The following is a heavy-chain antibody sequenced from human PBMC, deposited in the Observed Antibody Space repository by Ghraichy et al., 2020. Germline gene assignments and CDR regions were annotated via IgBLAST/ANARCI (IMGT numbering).Heavy chain of an antibody. J-gene: IGHJ2*01. CDR2: INHSGST. CDR3: ARGRYFDL. Sequence: TLSLTCAVYGGSFSGYYWSWIRQPPGKGLEWIGEINHSGSTNYNPSLKSRVTISVDTSKNQFSLKLSSVTAADTAVYYCARGRYFDLWGRGTLVTVSS. CDR1: GGSFSGYY. V-gene: IGHV4-34*01.